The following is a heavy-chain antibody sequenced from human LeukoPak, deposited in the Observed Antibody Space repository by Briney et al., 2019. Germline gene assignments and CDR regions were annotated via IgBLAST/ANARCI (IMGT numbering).Heavy chain of an antibody. J-gene: IGHJ4*02. CDR3: ARDRRGRYFDWSPLPSDY. CDR1: GFTFSSYS. CDR2: IRSSSSYI. Sequence: GGSLRLSCAASGFTFSSYSMNWVRQAPGKGLEWVSSIRSSSSYIYYADSVKGRFTISRDNAKNSLYLQMNSLRAEDTAVYYCARDRRGRYFDWSPLPSDYWGQGTLVTVSS. D-gene: IGHD3-9*01. V-gene: IGHV3-21*01.